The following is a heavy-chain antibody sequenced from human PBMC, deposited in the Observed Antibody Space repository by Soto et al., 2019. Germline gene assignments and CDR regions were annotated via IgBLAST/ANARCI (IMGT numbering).Heavy chain of an antibody. Sequence: GGSLRLSCAASGFTFSSYGMHWVRQAPGKGLEWVAVISYDGSNKYYADSVKGRFTISRDNSNNTLYLQMNSLRAEDTAVYYCARDKPWFDPWGQGTLVTVSS. V-gene: IGHV3-30*03. CDR2: ISYDGSNK. CDR3: ARDKPWFDP. J-gene: IGHJ5*02. CDR1: GFTFSSYG.